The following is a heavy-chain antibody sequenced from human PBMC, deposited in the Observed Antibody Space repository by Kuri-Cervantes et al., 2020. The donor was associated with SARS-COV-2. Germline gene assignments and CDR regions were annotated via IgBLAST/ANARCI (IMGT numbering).Heavy chain of an antibody. J-gene: IGHJ6*03. Sequence: SETLSLTCAVYGGSFNTYYWAWIRQPPGKGLERIGEITHKGDTIYNMSLKSRVTIPVDTSKKQFSLDLRSVTAADTAIYYCASGPGYNGYYYMDVWGNGTTVTVSS. CDR1: GGSFNTYY. CDR3: ASGPGYNGYYYMDV. D-gene: IGHD5-24*01. V-gene: IGHV4-34*01. CDR2: ITHKGDT.